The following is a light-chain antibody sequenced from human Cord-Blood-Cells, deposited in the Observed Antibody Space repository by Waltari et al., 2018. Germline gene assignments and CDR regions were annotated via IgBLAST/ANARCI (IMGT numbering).Light chain of an antibody. J-gene: IGLJ3*02. CDR2: DVS. V-gene: IGLV2-14*03. CDR3: SSYTSSSTPWV. CDR1: SSDVGGYNY. Sequence: QSALTQPASVSGSPGQSITISCTGTSSDVGGYNYVSWYQHHPGKAPKLMIYDVSNRPSGVSNRLSGSKSGRPTSLPISGLQAEDDADYYCSSYTSSSTPWVFGGGTKLTVL.